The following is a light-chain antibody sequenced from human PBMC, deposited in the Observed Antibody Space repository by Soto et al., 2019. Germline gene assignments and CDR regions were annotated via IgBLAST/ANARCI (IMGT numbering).Light chain of an antibody. CDR3: QQYGSPPT. CDR2: GAS. J-gene: IGKJ1*01. Sequence: EIVLTQSPGTLSLSPGERATLSCRASQSVSSSYLAWYQQKPGQAPRLLIYGASSRATGIPDRFSGSGSGKDFTITISRLQPEDFAVYYCQQYGSPPTFGQGTKVEIK. CDR1: QSVSSSY. V-gene: IGKV3-20*01.